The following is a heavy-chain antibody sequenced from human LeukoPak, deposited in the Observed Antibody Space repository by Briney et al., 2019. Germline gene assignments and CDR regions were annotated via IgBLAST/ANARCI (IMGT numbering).Heavy chain of an antibody. CDR3: ARDKQHSYGRYFDH. D-gene: IGHD5-18*01. V-gene: IGHV4-59*01. Sequence: SETLSLTCSVSGGSISTYHWNWIRKPPGKGLEWIGYMQSTGISKYSPSLKSRVAIFVDTSKNQVVLNLSSVTAADTAVYSCARDKQHSYGRYFDHWGQGMLVTVSS. CDR1: GGSISTYH. J-gene: IGHJ4*02. CDR2: MQSTGIS.